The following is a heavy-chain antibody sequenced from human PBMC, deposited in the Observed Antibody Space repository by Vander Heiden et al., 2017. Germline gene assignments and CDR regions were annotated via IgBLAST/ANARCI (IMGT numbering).Heavy chain of an antibody. CDR3: AHHIFDWPLDY. CDR2: IYWNDDK. V-gene: IGHV2-5*01. CDR1: GFSLSTSGVG. D-gene: IGHD3-9*01. Sequence: QITLKESGPTLVTPTQTLTLTCTFSGFSLSTSGVGVGWIRQPPGKALEWLALIYWNDDKRYSPSLKSRLTITKDTSKNQVVLTVTNMDPVDTATYYCAHHIFDWPLDYWGQGTLVTVSS. J-gene: IGHJ4*02.